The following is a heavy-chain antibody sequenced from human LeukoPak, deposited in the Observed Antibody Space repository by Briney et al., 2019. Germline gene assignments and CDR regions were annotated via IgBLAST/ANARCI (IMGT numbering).Heavy chain of an antibody. J-gene: IGHJ4*02. Sequence: GGSLRLSCAASGFTLSSYGMHWVRQAPGKGLEWVAVISYDGSNKYYADSVKGRFTISRDNSKNTLYLQMNSLRAEDTAVYYCVRGTGYWGQGTLVTVSS. CDR1: GFTLSSYG. V-gene: IGHV3-30*03. CDR2: ISYDGSNK. CDR3: VRGTGY.